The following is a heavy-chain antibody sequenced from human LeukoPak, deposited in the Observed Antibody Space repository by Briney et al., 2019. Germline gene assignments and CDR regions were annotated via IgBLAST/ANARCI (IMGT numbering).Heavy chain of an antibody. Sequence: GESLRLSCAASGFTLSSYWMSWVRQAPGKGPEWVANIKQDGSEKYYVDSVKGRFTISRDNAKNSLYLQMNSLRAEDTAVCYCARDFSVVVPAAIPFDYWGQGTLVTVSS. CDR3: ARDFSVVVPAAIPFDY. CDR2: IKQDGSEK. J-gene: IGHJ4*02. CDR1: GFTLSSYW. D-gene: IGHD2-2*01. V-gene: IGHV3-7*01.